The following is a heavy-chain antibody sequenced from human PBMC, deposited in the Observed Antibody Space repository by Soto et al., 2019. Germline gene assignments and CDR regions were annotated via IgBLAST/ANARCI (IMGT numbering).Heavy chain of an antibody. D-gene: IGHD5-18*01. CDR3: AKEASYGPYYYYGMDV. Sequence: GGSLRLSCAASGFTFSSYWMSWVRQAPGKGLEWVANIKQDGSEEYYADSVKGRFTISRDNSKNTLYLQMNSLRAEDTAVYYCAKEASYGPYYYYGMDVWGQGTTVTVSS. CDR1: GFTFSSYW. V-gene: IGHV3-7*01. CDR2: IKQDGSEE. J-gene: IGHJ6*02.